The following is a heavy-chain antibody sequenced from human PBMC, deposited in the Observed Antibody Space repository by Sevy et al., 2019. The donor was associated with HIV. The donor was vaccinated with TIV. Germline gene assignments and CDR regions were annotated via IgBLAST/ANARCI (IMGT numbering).Heavy chain of an antibody. V-gene: IGHV1-18*01. CDR1: GYTFTSYG. Sequence: ASVKVSCKASGYTFTSYGISWVRQAPGQGLEWMGWLSAYHGNTNYAQKLQGRVTMTTDTSTSTAYMELRSLRSDDTAVYYCARDRGYYYGSGSPSGAFDIWGQGTMVTVSS. CDR3: ARDRGYYYGSGSPSGAFDI. J-gene: IGHJ3*02. CDR2: LSAYHGNT. D-gene: IGHD3-10*01.